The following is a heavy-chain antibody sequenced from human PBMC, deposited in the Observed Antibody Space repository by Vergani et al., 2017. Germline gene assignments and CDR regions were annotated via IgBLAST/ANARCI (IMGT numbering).Heavy chain of an antibody. CDR3: ARCKVVRYFDWLSKPFDY. CDR2: IKHSGST. J-gene: IGHJ4*02. CDR1: GGSFSGYY. Sequence: QVQLQQWGAGLLKPSETLSLTCAVSGGSFSGYYWSWIRQPPGQGLEWIGEIKHSGSTNSNPSLNSHVTISVDTSKNQFSLQLSSVTAADTDVYYCARCKVVRYFDWLSKPFDYWGQGTLVTVSS. D-gene: IGHD3-9*01. V-gene: IGHV4-34*01.